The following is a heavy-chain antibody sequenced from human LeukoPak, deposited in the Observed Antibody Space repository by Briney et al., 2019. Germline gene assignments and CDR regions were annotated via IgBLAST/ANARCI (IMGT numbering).Heavy chain of an antibody. J-gene: IGHJ4*02. D-gene: IGHD4-11*01. CDR2: IYYSGST. CDR3: ASPTRDYSNYNFAY. Sequence: PSETLSLTCTVSGGSISSSSYYWGWIRQPPGKGLEWIGSIYYSGSTYYNPSLKSRVIISVDTSKNQFSLKLSSVTAADTAVYYCASPTRDYSNYNFAYWGQGALVTVSS. V-gene: IGHV4-39*01. CDR1: GGSISSSSYY.